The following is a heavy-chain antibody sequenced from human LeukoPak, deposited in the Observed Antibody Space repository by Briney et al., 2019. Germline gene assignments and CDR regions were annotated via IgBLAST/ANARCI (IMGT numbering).Heavy chain of an antibody. CDR3: ARDRIQLWFSRPFYFDY. CDR1: GGTFSSYA. Sequence: ASVKVSCKASGGTFSSYAISWVRQAPGQGLEWMGGIIPIFGTANYAQKFQGRVTITTDESTSTAYMELSSLRSEDTAVYYCARDRIQLWFSRPFYFDYWGQGTLVTVSS. CDR2: IIPIFGTA. V-gene: IGHV1-69*05. J-gene: IGHJ4*02. D-gene: IGHD5-18*01.